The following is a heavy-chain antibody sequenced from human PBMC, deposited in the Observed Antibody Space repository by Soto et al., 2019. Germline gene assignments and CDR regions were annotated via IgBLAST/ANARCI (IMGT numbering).Heavy chain of an antibody. CDR3: ARVKDSGYAGIDY. J-gene: IGHJ4*02. D-gene: IGHD5-12*01. V-gene: IGHV3-48*01. Sequence: GGSLRLSCAASGFTFSSYSMNWVRQAPGKGLEWVSYISSSSSTIYYADSVKGRFTISRDNAKNSLYLQMNSLRAEDMAVYYCARVKDSGYAGIDYWGQGTLVTVSS. CDR2: ISSSSSTI. CDR1: GFTFSSYS.